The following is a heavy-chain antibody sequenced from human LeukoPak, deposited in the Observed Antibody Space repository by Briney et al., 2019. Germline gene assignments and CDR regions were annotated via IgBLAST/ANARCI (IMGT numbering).Heavy chain of an antibody. CDR1: GYTFTSYD. Sequence: GASVKLSCKASGYTFTSYDINWVRQATGQGLEWMGWMNPNSGNTGYAQKFQGIVTMTRNTSISTAYMELSSLRSEDTAVYYCARGIRRDGYKSSLHYWGQGTVVAVSS. D-gene: IGHD5-24*01. CDR3: ARGIRRDGYKSSLHY. V-gene: IGHV1-8*01. J-gene: IGHJ4*02. CDR2: MNPNSGNT.